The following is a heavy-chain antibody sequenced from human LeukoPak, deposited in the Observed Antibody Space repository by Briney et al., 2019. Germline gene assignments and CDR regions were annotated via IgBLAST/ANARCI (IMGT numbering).Heavy chain of an antibody. J-gene: IGHJ3*02. CDR1: GGSISSYY. V-gene: IGHV4-59*12. D-gene: IGHD3-16*02. CDR3: ARGRSDYDYVWGSYPAFDI. CDR2: IYYSGST. Sequence: SETLSLTCTVSGGSISSYYWSWIRQPPGKGLEWIGYIYYSGSTNYNPSLKSRVTISVDRSKNQFSLKLSSVTAADTAVYYCARGRSDYDYVWGSYPAFDIWGQGTMVTVSS.